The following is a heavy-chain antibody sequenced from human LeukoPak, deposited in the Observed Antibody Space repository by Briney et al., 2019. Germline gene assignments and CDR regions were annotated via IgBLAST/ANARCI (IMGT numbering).Heavy chain of an antibody. Sequence: GGSLRLSCVVSGRTFSSYSMSWVRQAPGKGLDWVSGISASGGDTWYPDSVKGRFTISRDNSKNTLFLQMSSLRVEDTAMYYCAKDAAGPEYWGQGTLVTVSS. J-gene: IGHJ4*02. CDR1: GRTFSSYS. CDR2: ISASGGDT. V-gene: IGHV3-23*01. CDR3: AKDAAGPEY. D-gene: IGHD6-13*01.